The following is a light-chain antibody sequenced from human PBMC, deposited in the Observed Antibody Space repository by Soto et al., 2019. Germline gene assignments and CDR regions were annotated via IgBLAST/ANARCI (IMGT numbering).Light chain of an antibody. CDR2: YAS. J-gene: IGKJ2*01. CDR1: QSVSSSY. Sequence: EVVLTQSPGTLSLSPGEGATLSCRASQSVSSSYVAWYQQKPGQAPRLLMHYASTRATGIPTRFSGGGSGTDFTLTISRVEPEDFAVYYCQHQGTFGQGTKVEIK. CDR3: QHQGT. V-gene: IGKV3-20*01.